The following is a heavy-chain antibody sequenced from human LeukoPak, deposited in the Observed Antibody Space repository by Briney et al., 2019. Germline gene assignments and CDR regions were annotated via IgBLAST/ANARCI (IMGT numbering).Heavy chain of an antibody. J-gene: IGHJ5*02. CDR2: IYYSGYN. D-gene: IGHD5-24*01. V-gene: IGHV4-59*08. Sequence: PSETLSLTCTVSGDSINNYYWSWIRQPPGKGPEWIGYIYYSGYNNQNPSLKSRVTMSVDTSKNQFSLNLRSVTAADTAVYYCARHGPRVETAISKNDWFDPWGQGTLVTVSS. CDR3: ARHGPRVETAISKNDWFDP. CDR1: GDSINNYY.